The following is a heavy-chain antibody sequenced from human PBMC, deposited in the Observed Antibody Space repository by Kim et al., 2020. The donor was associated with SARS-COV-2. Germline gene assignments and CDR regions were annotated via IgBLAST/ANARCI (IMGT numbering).Heavy chain of an antibody. V-gene: IGHV4-34*01. J-gene: IGHJ6*02. CDR3: AREAPIYYYYGMDV. CDR2: INHSGST. Sequence: SETLSLTCAVYGGSFSGYYWSWIRQPPGKGLEWIGEINHSGSTNYNPSLKSRVTISVDTSKNQFSLKLSSVTAADTAVYYCAREAPIYYYYGMDVWGQGTTVTVSS. CDR1: GGSFSGYY.